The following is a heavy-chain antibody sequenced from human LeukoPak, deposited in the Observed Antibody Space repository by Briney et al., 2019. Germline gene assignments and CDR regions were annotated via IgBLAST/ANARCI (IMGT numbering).Heavy chain of an antibody. V-gene: IGHV5-51*01. J-gene: IGHJ4*02. CDR3: ARRGGGYDFNFDQ. D-gene: IGHD5-12*01. CDR1: GYSFSMYW. CDR2: IYPDDSET. Sequence: GESLKISCKGSGYSFSMYWIAWVRQTPGKGLEWMGIIYPDDSETIYGPSFQGQVTMSADKSSAYLQWNSVKASDTAMYYCARRGGGYDFNFDQWGQGTLVTVSS.